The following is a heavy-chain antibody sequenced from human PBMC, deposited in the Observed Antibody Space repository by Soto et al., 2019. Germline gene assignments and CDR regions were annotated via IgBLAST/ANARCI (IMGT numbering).Heavy chain of an antibody. J-gene: IGHJ6*03. CDR3: ARQVSSPDYYYYYYMDV. CDR1: GGSISSYY. D-gene: IGHD6-13*01. V-gene: IGHV4-59*08. Sequence: SETLSLTCTVSGGSISSYYWSWIRQPPGKGLEWIGYIYYSGSTNYNPSLKSRVTISVDTSKNQFSLKLSSVTAADTAVYYCARQVSSPDYYYYYYMDVWGKGTTVTVSS. CDR2: IYYSGST.